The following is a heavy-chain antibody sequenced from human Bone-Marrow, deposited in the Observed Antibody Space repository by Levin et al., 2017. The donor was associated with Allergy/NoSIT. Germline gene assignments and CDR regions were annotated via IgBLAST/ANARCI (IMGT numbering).Heavy chain of an antibody. V-gene: IGHV3-30-3*01. CDR3: ARGGSSGWYRGPWYFDR. Sequence: GGSLRLSCAASGFTFSSYAMHWVRQAPGKGLEWVAVISYDGSNKYYADSVKGRFTISRDNSKNTLYLQMNSLRAEDTAVYYCARGGSSGWYRGPWYFDRWGRGTLVTVSS. CDR1: GFTFSSYA. J-gene: IGHJ2*01. CDR2: ISYDGSNK. D-gene: IGHD6-19*01.